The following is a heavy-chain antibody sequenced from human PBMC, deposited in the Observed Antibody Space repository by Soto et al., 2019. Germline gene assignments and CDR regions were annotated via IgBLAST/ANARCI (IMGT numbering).Heavy chain of an antibody. J-gene: IGHJ4*02. CDR1: GFTFNNYW. CDR3: ARGGSYGHEVAY. Sequence: EMQLVESGGGLVQPGGSLRLSCAASGFTFNNYWMTWVRQAPGKGLEWLANINRDGSAKYYVDSVKGRFTISRDNAKNSLYREINTLRVEDTAVYYCARGGSYGHEVAYWGQGTLVTVSS. CDR2: INRDGSAK. D-gene: IGHD3-16*01. V-gene: IGHV3-7*01.